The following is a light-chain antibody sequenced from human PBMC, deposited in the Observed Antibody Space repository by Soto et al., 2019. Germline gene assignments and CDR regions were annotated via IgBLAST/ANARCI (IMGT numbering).Light chain of an antibody. CDR1: SSNIGSST. V-gene: IGLV1-44*01. CDR2: SNN. Sequence: QSVLTQPPSASGTPGQRVTISCSGSSSNIGSSTVNWYQQLPGAAPKLLIYSNNQRPSGVPDRFSGSRSGNTASLTISGLLAEDEADHYCSSYAGSRTYVFGTGTKLTVL. CDR3: SSYAGSRTYV. J-gene: IGLJ1*01.